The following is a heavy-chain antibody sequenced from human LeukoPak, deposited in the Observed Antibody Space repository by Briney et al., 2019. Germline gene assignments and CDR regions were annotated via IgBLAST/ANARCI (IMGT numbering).Heavy chain of an antibody. CDR2: IKQDGGEK. D-gene: IGHD1-26*01. V-gene: IGHV3-7*01. Sequence: GGSLRLSCAASGFTFSNYWMTWVRQAPGKGLEWVANIKQDGGEKYYVDSVKGRFTISRDNAKNSLYLQMNSLSAEDTAVYYCAREEAVGAKFRHAFDIWGQRTMVTVSS. J-gene: IGHJ3*02. CDR3: AREEAVGAKFRHAFDI. CDR1: GFTFSNYW.